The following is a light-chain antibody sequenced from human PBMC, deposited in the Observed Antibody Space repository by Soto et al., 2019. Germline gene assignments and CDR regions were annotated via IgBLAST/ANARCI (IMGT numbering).Light chain of an antibody. Sequence: EVVMTQSPATLSLSPGDAATLSCRAGHDVSVSLVWYQQRPGQAPRLLIHDASNRATGIPARFSGSGSGTDFTLIIGSLQPEDSALYCCQQRASWPFTLGQGTKVEI. J-gene: IGKJ2*01. CDR1: HDVSVS. CDR2: DAS. V-gene: IGKV3-11*01. CDR3: QQRASWPFT.